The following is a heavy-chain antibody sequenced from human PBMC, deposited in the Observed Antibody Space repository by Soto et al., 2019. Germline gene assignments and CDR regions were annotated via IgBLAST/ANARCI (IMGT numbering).Heavy chain of an antibody. CDR2: INSDGSST. CDR1: GFTFSSYW. D-gene: IGHD5-12*01. CDR3: AKPHYDSWYCDL. V-gene: IGHV3-74*01. J-gene: IGHJ2*01. Sequence: EVQLVESGGGLVQPGGSLRLSCADSGFTFSSYWMHWVRQAPGKGLVWVSRINSDGSSTSYADSVKGRFTISRDNAKNTVYLQMNSLRAEDTAVYSCAKPHYDSWYCDLWGRGTLVTVSS.